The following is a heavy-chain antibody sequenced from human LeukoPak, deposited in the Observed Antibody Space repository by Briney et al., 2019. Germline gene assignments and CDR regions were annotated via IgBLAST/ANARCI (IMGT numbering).Heavy chain of an antibody. D-gene: IGHD2-2*01. CDR3: AEDSVRGSTSPYYFDY. CDR1: GFTFRSYG. V-gene: IGHV3-30*18. Sequence: GGSLRLSRAASGFTFRSYGMHWVRQAPGKGLEWVAVISYDGSNKYYADSVKGRFTISRDNSKNTLYLQMNSLRAEDTAVYYCAEDSVRGSTSPYYFDYWGQGTLVTVSS. CDR2: ISYDGSNK. J-gene: IGHJ4*02.